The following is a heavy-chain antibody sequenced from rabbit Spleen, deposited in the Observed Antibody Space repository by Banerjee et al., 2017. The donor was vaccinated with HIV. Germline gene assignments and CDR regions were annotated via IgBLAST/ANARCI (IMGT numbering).Heavy chain of an antibody. J-gene: IGHJ6*01. V-gene: IGHV1S40*01. CDR3: ARDTGSSFSSYGMDL. D-gene: IGHD8-1*01. CDR1: GFSFSSSDY. Sequence: QSLEESGGGLVQPEGSLALTCTASGFSFSSSDYMCWVRQAPGKGLEWIACIDAGSSAFTYYATWAQGRFTISKTSSTTVTLQMTSLTVADTATYFCARDTGSSFSSYGMDLWGPGTSSPS. CDR2: IDAGSSAFT.